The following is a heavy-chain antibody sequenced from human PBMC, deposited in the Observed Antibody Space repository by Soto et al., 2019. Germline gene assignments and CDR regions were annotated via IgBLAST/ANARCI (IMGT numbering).Heavy chain of an antibody. CDR1: GVPFSKAW. CDR2: IKSKTDGGTT. CDR3: TTGQFWPNY. Sequence: EVHLVESGGGLVKPGGSLRLSCAASGVPFSKAWMSWVRQAPGKGLEWVGRIKSKTDGGTTDYAPLVKGRFIISSDDSKNTLYLQMNSLQAEDTAVYYCTTGQFWPNYWGQGTLVTVSS. D-gene: IGHD6-19*01. J-gene: IGHJ4*02. V-gene: IGHV3-15*05.